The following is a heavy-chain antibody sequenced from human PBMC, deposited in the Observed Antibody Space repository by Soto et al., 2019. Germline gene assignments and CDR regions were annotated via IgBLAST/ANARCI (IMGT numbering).Heavy chain of an antibody. D-gene: IGHD2-15*01. CDR3: ARRGYCSGGSCGDYSGMDV. V-gene: IGHV3-48*02. CDR1: GFTFSTYS. J-gene: IGHJ6*02. CDR2: VSSRSITI. Sequence: GGSLRLSXAASGFTFSTYSMNWVRQAPGKGLEWVSCVSSRSITIYYADTLKGRFTMFRDNAKNSLDLQMNSLRDEDTAVYYCARRGYCSGGSCGDYSGMDVWGQGTTVTVSS.